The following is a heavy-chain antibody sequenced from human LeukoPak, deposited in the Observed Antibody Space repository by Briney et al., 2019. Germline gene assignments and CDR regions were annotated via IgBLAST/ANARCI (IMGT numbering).Heavy chain of an antibody. Sequence: SETLSLTCTVSGGSISSYYWSWIRQPPGKGLEWTGYIYYSGSTNYNPSLKSRVTISVDTSKNQFSLKLSSVTAADTAVYYCARENTAMANDAFDIWGQGTMVTVSS. D-gene: IGHD5-18*01. V-gene: IGHV4-59*01. CDR1: GGSISSYY. CDR2: IYYSGST. J-gene: IGHJ3*02. CDR3: ARENTAMANDAFDI.